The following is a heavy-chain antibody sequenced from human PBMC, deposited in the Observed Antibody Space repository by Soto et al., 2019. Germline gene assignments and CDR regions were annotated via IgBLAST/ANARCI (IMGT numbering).Heavy chain of an antibody. V-gene: IGHV1-3*01. D-gene: IGHD3-3*01. J-gene: IGHJ6*02. Sequence: GASVKVSCKASGHSSTRNSMHWVRQAPGQGLEWMGWINAGNGDTKYSQKFLGRVTITRDTSASTAYMELSSLRSEDTAVYYCASQVEMEWGGNYYYGMDVWGQGTTVTVSS. CDR1: GHSSTRNS. CDR2: INAGNGDT. CDR3: ASQVEMEWGGNYYYGMDV.